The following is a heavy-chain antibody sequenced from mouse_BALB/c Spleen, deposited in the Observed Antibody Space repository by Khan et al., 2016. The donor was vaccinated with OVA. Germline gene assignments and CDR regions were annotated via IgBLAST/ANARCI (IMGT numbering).Heavy chain of an antibody. D-gene: IGHD1-1*01. CDR3: ARVYGGDFDY. CDR2: ISYSGNP. V-gene: IGHV3-2*02. J-gene: IGHJ2*02. Sequence: VQLKESGPGLVKPSQSLSLTCTVTGYSITSDYAWNWIRQFPGNKLEWMGFISYSGNPKYNPSLNSRFSITRDTSKNQFFLQLNSVTTEDTATYYCARVYGGDFDYWGQGTSLTVSS. CDR1: GYSITSDYA.